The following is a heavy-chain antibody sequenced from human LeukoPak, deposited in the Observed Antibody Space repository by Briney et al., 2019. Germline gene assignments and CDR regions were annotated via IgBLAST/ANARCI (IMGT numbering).Heavy chain of an antibody. Sequence: GGSLRLSCAASGFTFSSYSMNWVRQAPGKGLEWVSYISSSSSTIYYADSVKGRFTISRDNAKNSLYLQMNSLRAEDTAVYYCARDNRMSGSGSYYDDAFDIWGQGTMVTVSS. CDR1: GFTFSSYS. CDR3: ARDNRMSGSGSYYDDAFDI. D-gene: IGHD3-10*01. V-gene: IGHV3-48*04. CDR2: ISSSSSTI. J-gene: IGHJ3*02.